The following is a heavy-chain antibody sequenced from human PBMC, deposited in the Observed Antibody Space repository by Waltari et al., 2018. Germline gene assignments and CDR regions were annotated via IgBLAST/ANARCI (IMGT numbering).Heavy chain of an antibody. CDR2: INPNSGGT. CDR1: GYTFTGYY. D-gene: IGHD3-10*01. CDR3: ASPYYYGSGSYTDDAFDI. Sequence: QVQLVQSGAEVKKPGASVKVSCKASGYTFTGYYMHWVRQAPGQGLEWMGRINPNSGGTNYAQKCQGRVTMTRDTSISTAYMELSRLRSDDTAVYYCASPYYYGSGSYTDDAFDIWGQGTMVTVSS. V-gene: IGHV1-2*06. J-gene: IGHJ3*02.